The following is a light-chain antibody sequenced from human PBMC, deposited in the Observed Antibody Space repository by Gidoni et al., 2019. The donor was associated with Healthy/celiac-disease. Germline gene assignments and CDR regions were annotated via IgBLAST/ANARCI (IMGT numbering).Light chain of an antibody. J-gene: IGKJ2*01. CDR3: QQRSNWPPYT. CDR1: QSVSSY. V-gene: IGKV3-11*01. CDR2: DAS. Sequence: EIVLTQSSSTLSLSTGERATLSCRASQSVSSYLAWYHQKPGQAPRLLIYDASNRATGIPARFSGSESGTDFTLTISSLEPEDFAVYYCQQRSNWPPYTFXQXTKLEIK.